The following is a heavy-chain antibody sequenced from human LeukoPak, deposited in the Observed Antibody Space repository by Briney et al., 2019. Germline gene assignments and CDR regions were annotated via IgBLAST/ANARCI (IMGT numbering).Heavy chain of an antibody. V-gene: IGHV4-39*01. CDR2: ISYSGTT. Sequence: SETLSLTCTVSGGSISTSSYYWGWVRQPPGKGLEWIGSISYSGTTYYNPSLKSRVTISVDTSKNQFSLKLNSVTAADTAVFYCAANSADYNTLGSSYKVWGQGTLVTVSS. D-gene: IGHD3-10*01. CDR1: GGSISTSSYY. CDR3: AANSADYNTLGSSYKV. J-gene: IGHJ4*02.